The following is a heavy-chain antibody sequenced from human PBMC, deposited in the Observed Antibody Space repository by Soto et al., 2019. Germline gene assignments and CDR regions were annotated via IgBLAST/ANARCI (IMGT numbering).Heavy chain of an antibody. CDR3: VRDAQRGGDYDY. D-gene: IGHD4-17*01. Sequence: GGSLRLSCAASGFIFSRYWINWVRQTPGKGLECVAAIKGDGSQRYYVDSVKGRFTISRDNAKNSVDLQMKSLRAEDTAVYYCVRDAQRGGDYDYWGQGTLVTVSS. CDR2: IKGDGSQR. J-gene: IGHJ4*02. V-gene: IGHV3-7*01. CDR1: GFIFSRYW.